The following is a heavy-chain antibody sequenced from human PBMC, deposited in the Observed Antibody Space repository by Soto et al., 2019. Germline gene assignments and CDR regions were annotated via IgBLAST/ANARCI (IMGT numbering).Heavy chain of an antibody. D-gene: IGHD2-8*01. CDR2: ISAYNGNT. V-gene: IGHV1-18*01. Sequence: QVQLVQSGAEVKKPGASVKVSCKASGYTFTSYGISWVRQAPGQGLEWMGWISAYNGNTNYAQKLQGRVTMTTDTSASIAYEELRSMSYDDTAVYYCARDAGEYCANGLCCCWGGTPTDCWGQGTLVTVSS. J-gene: IGHJ4*02. CDR3: ARDAGEYCANGLCCCWGGTPTDC. CDR1: GYTFTSYG.